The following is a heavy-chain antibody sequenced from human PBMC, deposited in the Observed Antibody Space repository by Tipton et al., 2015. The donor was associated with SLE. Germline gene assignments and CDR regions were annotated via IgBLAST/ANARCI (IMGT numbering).Heavy chain of an antibody. D-gene: IGHD6-19*01. V-gene: IGHV4-59*01. Sequence: LRLSCAVYGGSFSGYYWSWIRQPPGKGLEWIGYIYYSGSTNYNPSLKSRVTISVDTSKNQFSLKLSSVTAADTAVYYCARSEYSSGWGYWGQGTLVTVSS. CDR2: IYYSGST. CDR3: ARSEYSSGWGY. CDR1: GGSFSGYY. J-gene: IGHJ4*02.